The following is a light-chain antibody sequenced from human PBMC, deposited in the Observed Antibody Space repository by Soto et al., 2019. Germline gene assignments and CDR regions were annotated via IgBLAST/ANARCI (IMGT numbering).Light chain of an antibody. Sequence: SVLTQPASVSRSPGQSITISCTGTSSDVGGYNYVSWYQQHPGKAPKLMIYDVSNRPSGVSNRISGSKSGNTASLTISGLQAEDEADYYCSSYTSSSTLLYVFGTGTKVTVL. CDR1: SSDVGGYNY. V-gene: IGLV2-14*01. J-gene: IGLJ1*01. CDR3: SSYTSSSTLLYV. CDR2: DVS.